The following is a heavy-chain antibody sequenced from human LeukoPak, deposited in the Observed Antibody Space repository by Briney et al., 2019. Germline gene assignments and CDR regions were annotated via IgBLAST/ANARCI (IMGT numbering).Heavy chain of an antibody. J-gene: IGHJ3*02. Sequence: GGSLRLSCEVSGFTFDGYGMSWVRQAPGKGLEWVSGINWNGGSTDYADSVKGRLTISRDNAKNSLYLQMNSLRAEDTALYYCARRYSSGWSDAFNIWGQGTMVTVSS. CDR2: INWNGGST. CDR1: GFTFDGYG. V-gene: IGHV3-20*04. CDR3: ARRYSSGWSDAFNI. D-gene: IGHD6-19*01.